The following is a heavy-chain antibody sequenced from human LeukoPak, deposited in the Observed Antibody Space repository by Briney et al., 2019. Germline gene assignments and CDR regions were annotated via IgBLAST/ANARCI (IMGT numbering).Heavy chain of an antibody. V-gene: IGHV1-24*01. D-gene: IGHD3-3*01. CDR3: ATWDDFWSGPNY. J-gene: IGHJ4*02. Sequence: GASVKVSCKVSGYTLTELSMHWVRQAPGKGLEWMGGFDPEDGETIYAQKFQGRVTMTEDTSTDTAYMELSSLRSEDTAVYSCATWDDFWSGPNYWGQGTLVTVSS. CDR2: FDPEDGET. CDR1: GYTLTELS.